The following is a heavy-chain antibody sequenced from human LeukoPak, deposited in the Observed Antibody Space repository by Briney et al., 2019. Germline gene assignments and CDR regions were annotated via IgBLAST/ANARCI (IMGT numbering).Heavy chain of an antibody. CDR3: ARGGLITMVRGVNGGKGDY. CDR2: ISAYNGNT. J-gene: IGHJ4*02. CDR1: GYTFTSYG. V-gene: IGHV1-18*01. Sequence: ASVKVSCKASGYTFTSYGISWVRQAPGQGLEWMGWISAYNGNTNYAQKLQGRATMTTDTSTSTAYMELRSLRSDDTAVYYCARGGLITMVRGVNGGKGDYWGQGTLVTVSS. D-gene: IGHD3-10*01.